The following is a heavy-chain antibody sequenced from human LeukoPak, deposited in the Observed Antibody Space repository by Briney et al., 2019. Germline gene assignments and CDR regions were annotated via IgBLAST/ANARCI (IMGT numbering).Heavy chain of an antibody. CDR3: ARGNYNNGWYYFDY. V-gene: IGHV3-33*01. CDR1: GITFSGYG. D-gene: IGHD6-19*01. Sequence: PGGSLRLSCAASGITFSGYGMHWIRQAPGKGLEWVAFISYDGVNKFYADPVKGRFTISSDSSKNILFLQMKSLRADDTAVYYCARGNYNNGWYYFDYWGQGTLVTVSS. J-gene: IGHJ4*02. CDR2: ISYDGVNK.